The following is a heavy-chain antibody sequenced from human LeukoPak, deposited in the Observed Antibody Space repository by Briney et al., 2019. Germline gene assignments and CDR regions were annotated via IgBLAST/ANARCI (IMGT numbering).Heavy chain of an antibody. CDR1: GGSMSSTKW. Sequence: SGTLSLTCGVSGGSMSSTKWWSWVRQPQGRGLEWIGEIYHSGTTNYNPSLKSRITISVDKSKNQVSLTLSSVTAADTAVYYCAASTVMNEYCFDSWAQGTLVTVSS. D-gene: IGHD4-17*01. CDR2: IYHSGTT. V-gene: IGHV4-4*02. CDR3: AASTVMNEYCFDS. J-gene: IGHJ4*02.